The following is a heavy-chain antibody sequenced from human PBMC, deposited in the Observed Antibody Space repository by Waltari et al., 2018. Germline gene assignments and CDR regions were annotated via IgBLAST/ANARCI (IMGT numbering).Heavy chain of an antibody. D-gene: IGHD6-25*01. V-gene: IGHV3-21*01. J-gene: IGHJ6*02. CDR3: VRSLAAGSGGGLDG. Sequence: GSVKGRFTISRDNAENSLYLQMNSLRAEDTALYYCVRSLAAGSGGGLDGWGQGTTVSVSS.